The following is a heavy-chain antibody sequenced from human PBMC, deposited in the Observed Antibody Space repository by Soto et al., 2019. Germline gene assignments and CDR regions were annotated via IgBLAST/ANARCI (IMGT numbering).Heavy chain of an antibody. CDR3: TTEVDYYDSSGYYRYYFDY. D-gene: IGHD3-22*01. CDR1: GFTFSNAW. J-gene: IGHJ4*02. CDR2: IKSKTDGGTT. Sequence: GGSLRLSCAASGFTFSNAWMRWVRQAPGKGLEWVGRIKSKTDGGTTDYAASVKGRFTISRDDSKNTLYLQMNSLKTEDTAVYYCTTEVDYYDSSGYYRYYFDYWGQGTLVTVSS. V-gene: IGHV3-15*01.